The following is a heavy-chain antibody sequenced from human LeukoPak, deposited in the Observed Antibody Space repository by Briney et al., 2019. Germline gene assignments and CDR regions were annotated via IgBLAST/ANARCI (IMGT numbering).Heavy chain of an antibody. J-gene: IGHJ4*02. CDR1: GDSISSSSYY. Sequence: PSETLSLTCTVSGDSISSSSYYWGWIRQPPGKGLEWIGSIYYSGTTYYNPPLKSRVTMSVDTSKNQFSLILSSVTAADTAVYFCARGLPTIVVVPAAMTLWGQGTLVTVSS. D-gene: IGHD2-2*01. CDR2: IYYSGTT. CDR3: ARGLPTIVVVPAAMTL. V-gene: IGHV4-39*07.